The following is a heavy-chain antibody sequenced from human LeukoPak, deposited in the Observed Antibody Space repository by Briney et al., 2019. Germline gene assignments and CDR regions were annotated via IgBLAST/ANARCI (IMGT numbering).Heavy chain of an antibody. J-gene: IGHJ4*02. V-gene: IGHV3-9*01. CDR3: ARGGLNWSGYQTYFDY. Sequence: PGRSLRLSCAASGFTFDDYAMHWVRQAPGKGLEWVSGISWNSGSIGYADSVKGRFTISRDNAKNSLYLQMNSLRAEDTALYYCARGGLNWSGYQTYFDYWGQGTLVTVSS. D-gene: IGHD3-3*01. CDR2: ISWNSGSI. CDR1: GFTFDDYA.